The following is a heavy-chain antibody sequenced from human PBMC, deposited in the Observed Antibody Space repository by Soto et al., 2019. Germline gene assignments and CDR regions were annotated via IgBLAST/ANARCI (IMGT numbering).Heavy chain of an antibody. J-gene: IGHJ3*02. CDR2: FDPEDGET. CDR1: GYTLTELS. D-gene: IGHD2-15*01. CDR3: ARRGARWYDAFDI. V-gene: IGHV1-24*01. Sequence: ASVKVSCKDYGYTLTELSMHWVRQAPGKGLEWMGGFDPEDGETNYAQKFQGRVTITRDTSASTAYMELSSLRSEDTAVYYCARRGARWYDAFDIWGQGTMVTVSS.